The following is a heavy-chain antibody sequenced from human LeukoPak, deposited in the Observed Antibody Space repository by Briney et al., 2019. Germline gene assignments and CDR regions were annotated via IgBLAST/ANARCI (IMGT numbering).Heavy chain of an antibody. D-gene: IGHD2-2*01. CDR2: ISGSGSST. J-gene: IGHJ4*02. V-gene: IGHV3-23*01. CDR3: ARGDTPTYCSTATCYLLDY. CDR1: GFTFSGYA. Sequence: GGSLRLSCAASGFTFSGYAMSWVRQAPGKRLEWVSVISGSGSSTYHADSVKGRFTISRDNSKNTLYLQMNSLRAEDTAVYYCARGDTPTYCSTATCYLLDYWGQGTLVTVSS.